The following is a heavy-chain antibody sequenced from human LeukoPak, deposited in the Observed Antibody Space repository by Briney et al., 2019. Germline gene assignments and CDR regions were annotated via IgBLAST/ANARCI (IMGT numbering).Heavy chain of an antibody. D-gene: IGHD1-14*01. Sequence: GPSLRLSCAASGFTVITNDMTWVRQAPGKGLEWVSVLYSDGNTKYADSVQGRFTISRDNSKNTLSLEMNSLRPDDTAVYYCARGVEPLAANTLAYWGQGTLVTVSS. CDR1: GFTVITND. CDR2: LYSDGNT. CDR3: ARGVEPLAANTLAY. V-gene: IGHV3-53*01. J-gene: IGHJ1*01.